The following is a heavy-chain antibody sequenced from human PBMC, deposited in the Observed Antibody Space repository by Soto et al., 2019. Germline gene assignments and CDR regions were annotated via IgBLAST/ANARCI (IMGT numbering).Heavy chain of an antibody. CDR1: GGTFISYA. CDR3: ARDSGGTTVAFGMDV. Sequence: QVQLVQSCAEVKKPVSSVKVSCKASGGTFISYAISCVRQAPGQGLEWMGGIIPIFGTANYAQKFQGRVTITADESTSTAYMELSSLRSEDTAVYYCARDSGGTTVAFGMDVWGQGTTVTVSS. V-gene: IGHV1-69*01. D-gene: IGHD4-17*01. J-gene: IGHJ6*02. CDR2: IIPIFGTA.